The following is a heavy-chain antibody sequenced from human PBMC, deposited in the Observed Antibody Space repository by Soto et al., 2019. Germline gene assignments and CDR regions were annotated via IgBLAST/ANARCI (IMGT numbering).Heavy chain of an antibody. Sequence: ASVKVSCKASGYTFTSYDINWVRQATGQGLEWMGWMNPNSGNTGYAQKFQGRVTMTRNTSISTAYMELSSLRSEDTAVYYCARVRRNYVILTGYYRCFDPWGQGTLVTVSS. V-gene: IGHV1-8*01. D-gene: IGHD3-9*01. CDR3: ARVRRNYVILTGYYRCFDP. J-gene: IGHJ5*02. CDR1: GYTFTSYD. CDR2: MNPNSGNT.